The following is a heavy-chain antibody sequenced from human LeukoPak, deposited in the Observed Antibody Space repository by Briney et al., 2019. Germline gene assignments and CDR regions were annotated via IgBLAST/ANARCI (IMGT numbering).Heavy chain of an antibody. D-gene: IGHD6-19*01. V-gene: IGHV4-4*07. J-gene: IGHJ4*02. Sequence: SETLSLTCSVSGDSISSYYWSWIRQPAGKGLEWIGRIYTSGSTNYNPSLKSRVAISVDKSKNQFSLKLSSVTAADTAAYYCTRDSPGYSSGHFDYWGQGTLVTVSS. CDR3: TRDSPGYSSGHFDY. CDR1: GDSISSYY. CDR2: IYTSGST.